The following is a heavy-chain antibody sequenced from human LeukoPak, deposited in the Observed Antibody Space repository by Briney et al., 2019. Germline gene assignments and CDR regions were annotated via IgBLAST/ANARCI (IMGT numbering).Heavy chain of an antibody. V-gene: IGHV3-7*01. CDR3: ADLGTSD. J-gene: IGHJ4*02. Sequence: GGSLRLSCAVAGFRFSSQWMTWVRQAPGTGLEWVATINSDGSAKYHVDSVKGRFTISRDNAKNLVYLQMSILRAEDTAVYYCADLGTSDCGQGTLVTVSS. CDR2: INSDGSAK. CDR1: GFRFSSQW. D-gene: IGHD1-7*01.